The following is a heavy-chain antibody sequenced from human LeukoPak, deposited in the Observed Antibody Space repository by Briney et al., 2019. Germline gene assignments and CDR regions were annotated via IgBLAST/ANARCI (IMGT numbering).Heavy chain of an antibody. V-gene: IGHV4-39*01. D-gene: IGHD3-3*01. CDR1: GGSISSSSYY. CDR2: IYYSGST. Sequence: PSETLSLTCTVSGGSISSSSYYWGWIRQPPGKGLEWIGSIYYSGSTYYNPSLKSRVTISVDTSKNQFSLKLSSVTATDTAVYYCARHPRDFGHYDMDVWGQGTTVTVSS. CDR3: ARHPRDFGHYDMDV. J-gene: IGHJ6*02.